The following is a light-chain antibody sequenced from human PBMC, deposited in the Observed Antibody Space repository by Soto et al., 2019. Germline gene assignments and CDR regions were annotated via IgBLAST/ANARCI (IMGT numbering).Light chain of an antibody. J-gene: IGLJ2*01. CDR1: SSDVGSYNL. Sequence: SVLTQPASVSGSPGQSITISCTGTSSDVGSYNLVSWYQHHPGNTPKLMIYEVNNRPSGVSSRFSGSKSGNTASLTISGLQTEDEADYYCSSFTTSSTLVVFGGGTKLTVL. CDR3: SSFTTSSTLVV. V-gene: IGLV2-14*02. CDR2: EVN.